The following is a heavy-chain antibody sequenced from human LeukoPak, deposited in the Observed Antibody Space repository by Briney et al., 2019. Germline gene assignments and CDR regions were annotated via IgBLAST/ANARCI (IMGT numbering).Heavy chain of an antibody. CDR1: GFTFSSYS. Sequence: PGGSLRLSCAASGFTFSSYSMSWVRQAPGKGLEWVSSISSSSSYIYYADSVKGRFTISRDNAKNSLYLQMNSLRAEDTAVYYCARARRWTTVVQGYYFDYWGQGTLVTVSS. J-gene: IGHJ4*02. D-gene: IGHD4-23*01. V-gene: IGHV3-21*01. CDR2: ISSSSSYI. CDR3: ARARRWTTVVQGYYFDY.